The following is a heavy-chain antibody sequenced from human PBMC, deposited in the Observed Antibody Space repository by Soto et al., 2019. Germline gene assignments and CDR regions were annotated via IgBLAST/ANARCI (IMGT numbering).Heavy chain of an antibody. Sequence: ASVKVSCKASGYTFTSYDINWVRQATGQGLEWMGWMNPNSGNTGYAQKFQGRVTMTRNTSISTAYMGLSSLRSEDTAVYYCARGSIAAAGTRYYYMDVWGKGTTVTVSS. CDR2: MNPNSGNT. CDR3: ARGSIAAAGTRYYYMDV. CDR1: GYTFTSYD. D-gene: IGHD6-13*01. V-gene: IGHV1-8*01. J-gene: IGHJ6*03.